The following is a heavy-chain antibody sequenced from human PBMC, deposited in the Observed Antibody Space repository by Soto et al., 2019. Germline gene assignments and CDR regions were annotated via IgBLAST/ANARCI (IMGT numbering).Heavy chain of an antibody. CDR2: ISAYNGNT. D-gene: IGHD4-4*01. J-gene: IGHJ6*02. V-gene: IGHV1-18*01. Sequence: ASVKVSCKASGYTFTSYGISWVRQAPGQGLEWMGWISAYNGNTNYAQKLQGRVTMTTDTSISTAYMELSSLRSDDTAVYYCVRFSTVTTSPTNYYYYYGMDVWGQGTTVTVSS. CDR1: GYTFTSYG. CDR3: VRFSTVTTSPTNYYYYYGMDV.